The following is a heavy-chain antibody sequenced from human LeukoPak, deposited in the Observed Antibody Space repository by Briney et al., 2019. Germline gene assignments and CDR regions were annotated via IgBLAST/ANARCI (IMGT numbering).Heavy chain of an antibody. CDR1: GSSFNTYY. J-gene: IGHJ4*02. CDR2: IHTSGNA. D-gene: IGHD4-17*01. V-gene: IGHV4-4*07. Sequence: PSETLSLTCSVSGSSFNTYYWSWIRQPAGKALEWIGRIHTSGNADYSPSLQSRVTISVDMSKKEFSLKLTSVTAADTAVYYCARDIVYLIDEDYGWGQGILVTVSS. CDR3: ARDIVYLIDEDYG.